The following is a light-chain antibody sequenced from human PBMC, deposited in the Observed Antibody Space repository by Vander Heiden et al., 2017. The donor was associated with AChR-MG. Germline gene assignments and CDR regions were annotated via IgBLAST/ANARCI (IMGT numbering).Light chain of an antibody. CDR1: QSISSW. V-gene: IGKV1-5*03. CDR3: QQYNSYPFT. J-gene: IGKJ3*01. CDR2: KAS. Sequence: DIQMTQSPSTLSASVGDRVTITCRASQSISSWLAWYQQKPGKAPNLLIYKASSLESGVPSRFSGSGSGTEFTLTVSSLQPDDFATYYCQQYNSYPFTFGHRTNVDIK.